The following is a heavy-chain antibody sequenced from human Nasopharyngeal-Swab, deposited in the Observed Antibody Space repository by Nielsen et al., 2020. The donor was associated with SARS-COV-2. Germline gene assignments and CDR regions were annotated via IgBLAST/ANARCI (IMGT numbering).Heavy chain of an antibody. V-gene: IGHV1-18*01. J-gene: IGHJ5*02. Sequence: ASVKVSCKASGYTFTSYGISWVRQAPGQGLEWMGWISAYNGNTKYSQKFQGRVTITRDTSASTAYMELSSLRSEDTAVYYCAREWVWRIAAAGTSGWFDPWGQGTLVTVSS. CDR2: ISAYNGNT. CDR1: GYTFTSYG. CDR3: AREWVWRIAAAGTSGWFDP. D-gene: IGHD6-13*01.